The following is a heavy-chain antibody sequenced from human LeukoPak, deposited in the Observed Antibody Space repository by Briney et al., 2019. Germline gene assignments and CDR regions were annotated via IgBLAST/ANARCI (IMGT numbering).Heavy chain of an antibody. V-gene: IGHV3-21*01. J-gene: IGHJ3*02. Sequence: GGYLRLSCAASGFTFSSYSMNWVRQAPGKGLEWVSSISSSSSYIYYADSVKGRFTISRDNAKNSLYLQMNSLRAEDTAVYYCPRMETGTMGAFDIWGQGTMVTVSS. CDR1: GFTFSSYS. D-gene: IGHD1-1*01. CDR3: PRMETGTMGAFDI. CDR2: ISSSSSYI.